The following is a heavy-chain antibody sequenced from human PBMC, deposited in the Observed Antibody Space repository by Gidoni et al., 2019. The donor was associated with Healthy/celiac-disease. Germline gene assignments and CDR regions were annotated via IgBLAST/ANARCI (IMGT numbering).Heavy chain of an antibody. D-gene: IGHD3-22*01. Sequence: QVQLVESGGGVVQPGRSLRLSCAASGFTFSSSAMHWVRQAPGKGLEWVAGISYDGSNKYYADSVKGRFTISRDNSKNTLYLQMNRLRAEDTAVYYCARTYYYDSSGPTPLYGMDVWGQGTTVTVSS. V-gene: IGHV3-30-3*01. CDR3: ARTYYYDSSGPTPLYGMDV. CDR1: GFTFSSSA. CDR2: ISYDGSNK. J-gene: IGHJ6*02.